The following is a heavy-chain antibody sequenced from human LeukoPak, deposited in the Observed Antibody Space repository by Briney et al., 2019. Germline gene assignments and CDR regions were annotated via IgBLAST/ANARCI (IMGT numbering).Heavy chain of an antibody. CDR1: GFTFSSYG. Sequence: GGSLRLSCAASGFTFSSYGMHWVRQAPGKGLEWVAFVRYDGSNKYYADSVKGRFTISRDNSKNTLYLQMNSLRAEDTAVYYCAKDYADDRFLYYYDTSVDAFDIWGQGTMVTVSS. D-gene: IGHD3-22*01. CDR2: VRYDGSNK. J-gene: IGHJ3*02. CDR3: AKDYADDRFLYYYDTSVDAFDI. V-gene: IGHV3-30*02.